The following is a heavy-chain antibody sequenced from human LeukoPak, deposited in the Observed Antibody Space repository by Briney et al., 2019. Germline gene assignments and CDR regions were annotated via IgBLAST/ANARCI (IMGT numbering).Heavy chain of an antibody. CDR2: IYTSGST. CDR3: ARGDGYNSGSAFDI. V-gene: IGHV4-4*07. J-gene: IGHJ3*02. Sequence: SETLSLTCTVSGGSLSSYYWSWLRQPAGKGLAWIGRIYTSGSTNYNPSLKSRVTMSVDTSKNQFSLKLSSVTAADTAVYYCARGDGYNSGSAFDIWGQGTMVTVSS. D-gene: IGHD5-24*01. CDR1: GGSLSSYY.